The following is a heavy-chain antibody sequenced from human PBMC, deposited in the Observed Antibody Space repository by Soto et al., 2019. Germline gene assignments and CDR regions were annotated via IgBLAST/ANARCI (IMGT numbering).Heavy chain of an antibody. CDR1: GGSISSSSYY. J-gene: IGHJ6*02. D-gene: IGHD3-10*01. CDR3: ARAISDAGYYYYYYGMDV. CDR2: IYYSGST. Sequence: SETLSLTCTVSGGSISSSSYYWGWIRQPPGKGLEWIGSIYYSGSTYYNPSLKSRVAISVDTSKNQFSLKLSSVTAADTAVYYCARAISDAGYYYYYYGMDVWGQGTTVTVSS. V-gene: IGHV4-39*01.